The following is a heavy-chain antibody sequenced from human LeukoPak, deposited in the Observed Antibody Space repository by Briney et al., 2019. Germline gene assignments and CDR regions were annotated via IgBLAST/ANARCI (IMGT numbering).Heavy chain of an antibody. CDR1: GGSISSSGYY. CDR3: VGVSYRVIGVVFYR. J-gene: IGHJ5*02. V-gene: IGHV4-39*01. Sequence: SETLSLTCSVSGGSISSSGYYWVWIRQHPGKGMEWIASLYGSGSTSYNPSLRSRVSIAADLSKNQFSLWLNSVTAADTAVYDCVGVSYRVIGVVFYRWGQGTMVTVSS. D-gene: IGHD3-16*02. CDR2: LYGSGST.